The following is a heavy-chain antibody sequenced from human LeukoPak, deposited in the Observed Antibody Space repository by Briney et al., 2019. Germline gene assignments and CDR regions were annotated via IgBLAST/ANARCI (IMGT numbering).Heavy chain of an antibody. D-gene: IGHD2-21*02. J-gene: IGHJ4*02. Sequence: PGGSLRLSCAASGFTFSSYAMSWVRQAPGKGLEWVSAISGSGDSTYYADSVKGRFTISRDNSKNTLYLQVSSLRAEDTAVYYCARRGYCGGDCYSDYWGQGTLVTVSS. CDR1: GFTFSSYA. CDR2: ISGSGDST. V-gene: IGHV3-23*01. CDR3: ARRGYCGGDCYSDY.